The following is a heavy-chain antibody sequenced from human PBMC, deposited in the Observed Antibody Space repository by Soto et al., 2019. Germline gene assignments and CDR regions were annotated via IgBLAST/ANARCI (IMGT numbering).Heavy chain of an antibody. CDR1: GGSISSSDYY. CDR3: ARHNSRYYDILTGYKSPDY. V-gene: IGHV4-39*01. D-gene: IGHD3-9*01. CDR2: VYYSGST. J-gene: IGHJ4*02. Sequence: PSETLSLTCSVSGGSISSSDYYWGWIRQPPGKGLEWIGSVYYSGSTYYNPSLNSRLTVSVDTSKNQFSLKLSSVTAADTAVYYCARHNSRYYDILTGYKSPDYWGQGTLVTVSS.